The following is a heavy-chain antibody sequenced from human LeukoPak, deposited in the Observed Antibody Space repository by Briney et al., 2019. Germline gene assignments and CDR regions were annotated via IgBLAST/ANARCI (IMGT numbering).Heavy chain of an antibody. J-gene: IGHJ2*01. CDR2: ISSSSSTI. V-gene: IGHV3-48*04. CDR3: ARDIGYCSSTSCGYWYLDL. CDR1: GFTFSSYS. D-gene: IGHD2-2*01. Sequence: GGSLRLSCADSGFTFSSYSMNWVRQAPGKGLEWVSYISSSSSTIYYADSVKGRFTISRDNAKNSLYLQMNSLRAEDTAVYYCARDIGYCSSTSCGYWYLDLWGRGTLVTVSS.